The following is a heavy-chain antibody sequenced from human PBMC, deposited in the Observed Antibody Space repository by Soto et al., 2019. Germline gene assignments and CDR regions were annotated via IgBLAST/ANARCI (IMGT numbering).Heavy chain of an antibody. J-gene: IGHJ6*03. V-gene: IGHV3-66*01. CDR3: ARDEISGYKDV. CDR1: GFTVSSNY. D-gene: IGHD3-10*01. CDR2: IYSGGST. Sequence: GGSLRLSCAASGFTVSSNYMSWVRQAPGKGLEWVSVIYSGGSTYYADSVKGRFTISRDNSKNTLYLQMNSLRAEDTAVYYCARDEISGYKDVWGKGTTVTVSS.